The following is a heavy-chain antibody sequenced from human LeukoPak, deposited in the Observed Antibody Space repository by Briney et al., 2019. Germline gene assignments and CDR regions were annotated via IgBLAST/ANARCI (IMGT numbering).Heavy chain of an antibody. J-gene: IGHJ5*02. D-gene: IGHD6-25*01. CDR3: ARSRLQRVDWFDP. V-gene: IGHV5-51*01. CDR1: GYSFTSYW. Sequence: GESLKISCKGSGYSFTSYWIGWVRQMPGKGLEWMGIICPGDSDTRYSPSFQGQVTISADKSISTAYLQWSSLKASDTAMYYCARSRLQRVDWFDPWGQGTLVTVSS. CDR2: ICPGDSDT.